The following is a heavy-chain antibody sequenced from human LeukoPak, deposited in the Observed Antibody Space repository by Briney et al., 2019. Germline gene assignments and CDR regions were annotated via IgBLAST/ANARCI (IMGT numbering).Heavy chain of an antibody. V-gene: IGHV3-30-3*01. Sequence: GGSLRLSCAASGFTFSSYAMHWVRQAPGKGLEWVAVISYDGSNKYYADSVKGRFTISRDNAKNSLYLQMNSLRAEDTAVYYCARDFRGAAGTSGYWGQGTLVTVSS. CDR2: ISYDGSNK. D-gene: IGHD6-13*01. CDR3: ARDFRGAAGTSGY. J-gene: IGHJ4*02. CDR1: GFTFSSYA.